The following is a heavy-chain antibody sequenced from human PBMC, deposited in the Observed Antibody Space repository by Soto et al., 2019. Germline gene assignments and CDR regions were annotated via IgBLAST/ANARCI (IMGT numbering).Heavy chain of an antibody. CDR2: MHYTGFS. D-gene: IGHD2-21*01. CDR3: ARHLKHPYYYGMDV. V-gene: IGHV4-59*08. CDR1: GDSVTSHY. Sequence: PSETLSLTCSFSGDSVTSHYLTWIRQSPEKGLEWIGYMHYTGFSHYNPSLKSRLTISVDRSKNQFSLKLTSVTAADTAVYYCARHLKHPYYYGMDVWGQGTTVTVSS. J-gene: IGHJ6*02.